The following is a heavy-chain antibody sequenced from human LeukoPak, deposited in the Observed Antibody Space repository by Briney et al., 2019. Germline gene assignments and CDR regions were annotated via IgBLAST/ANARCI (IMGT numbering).Heavy chain of an antibody. J-gene: IGHJ4*02. Sequence: SETLSLTCAVSGYSISSGYYWSWIRQPPGKGLEWIGEINHSGSTNYNPSLKIRVTISVDTSKNQFSLKLSSVTAADTAVYYCARGRGYSGYEYDYWGQGTLVTVSS. D-gene: IGHD5-12*01. CDR1: GYSISSGYY. CDR2: INHSGST. V-gene: IGHV4-34*01. CDR3: ARGRGYSGYEYDY.